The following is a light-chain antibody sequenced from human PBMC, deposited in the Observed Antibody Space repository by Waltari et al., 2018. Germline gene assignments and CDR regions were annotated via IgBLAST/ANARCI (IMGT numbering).Light chain of an antibody. CDR1: SSNLGNNV. V-gene: IGLV1-44*01. Sequence: QSVLTQPPSASGTPGQRVTISCSGTSSNLGNNVVNWYQQVPGTAPKLLIYRNDLRPSGVPDRFSASKSGTSASLAISGLQSEDEAGYYCASWDDSLNGHWVVGGGTKVTVL. J-gene: IGLJ3*02. CDR3: ASWDDSLNGHWV. CDR2: RND.